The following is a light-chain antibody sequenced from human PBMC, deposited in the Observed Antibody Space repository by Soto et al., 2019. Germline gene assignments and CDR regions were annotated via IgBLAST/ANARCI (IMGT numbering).Light chain of an antibody. CDR3: SSYAGSNKGV. J-gene: IGLJ3*02. V-gene: IGLV2-8*01. CDR2: EVS. Sequence: QSALTQPPSASGSPGQSVTISCTRTSRDVGGYNYVSWYQQHPGKAPKLMIYEVSTRPSGVPDRSSGSKSGNTASLTVSGLQAEDEADYYCSSYAGSNKGVFGGGTKVTV. CDR1: SRDVGGYNY.